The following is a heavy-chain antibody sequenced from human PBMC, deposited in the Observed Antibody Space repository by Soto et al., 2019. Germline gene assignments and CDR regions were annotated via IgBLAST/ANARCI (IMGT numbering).Heavy chain of an antibody. D-gene: IGHD3-10*01. V-gene: IGHV3-53*01. J-gene: IGHJ4*02. CDR2: IHSGGDT. CDR3: AGSTNYYLYYFDY. CDR1: GFSVSGNY. Sequence: GSLRLSCAASGFSVSGNYMSWVRQAPGKGPEWISVIHSGGDTNYADSVKGRFTISRDKSKNTLYLQMSSLRAKDTAIYYCAGSTNYYLYYFDYWGQGTLVTVSS.